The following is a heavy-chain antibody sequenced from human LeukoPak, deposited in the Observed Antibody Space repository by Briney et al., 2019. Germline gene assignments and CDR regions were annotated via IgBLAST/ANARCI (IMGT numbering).Heavy chain of an antibody. CDR2: IRVYNGNT. J-gene: IGHJ4*02. CDR3: ARWDRVDIAATNDDY. CDR1: GYTFTTYT. V-gene: IGHV1-18*04. D-gene: IGHD5-12*01. Sequence: ASVKVSCKASGYTFTTYTISWVRQAPGQGLEWMGWIRVYNGNTNSALKFQGRVTMTADRSTSTAYMELRSLTSDDTAVYYCARWDRVDIAATNDDYWGQGTLVIVSS.